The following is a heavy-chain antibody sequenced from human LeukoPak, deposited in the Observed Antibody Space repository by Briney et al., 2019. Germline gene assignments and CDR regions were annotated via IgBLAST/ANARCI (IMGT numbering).Heavy chain of an antibody. J-gene: IGHJ4*02. CDR1: GYTLTCYY. Sequence: ASVKVSCKASGYTLTCYYIHWVRQAPGQGLEWMGWINPYTGDTNSAQKFQGRVTMTKDTSISTAYMELSRLRSDDTAVYYCARTNNLYYYDSSGYYDYWGQGTLVTVSS. V-gene: IGHV1-2*02. CDR3: ARTNNLYYYDSSGYYDY. D-gene: IGHD3-22*01. CDR2: INPYTGDT.